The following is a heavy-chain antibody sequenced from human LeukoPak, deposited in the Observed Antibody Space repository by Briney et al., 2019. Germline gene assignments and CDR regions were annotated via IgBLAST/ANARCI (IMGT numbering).Heavy chain of an antibody. CDR3: AKDFVIAARPINWFDP. J-gene: IGHJ5*02. V-gene: IGHV3-43*02. CDR1: VFTFYDYA. D-gene: IGHD6-6*01. Sequence: GGSLRLSCAPSVFTFYDYAMHWVRQAPGKGLEWVSLISGDGGSTYYADSVKGRFTISRDNSKNSLYLQMNSLRTEDTALYYCAKDFVIAARPINWFDPWGQGTLVTVSS. CDR2: ISGDGGST.